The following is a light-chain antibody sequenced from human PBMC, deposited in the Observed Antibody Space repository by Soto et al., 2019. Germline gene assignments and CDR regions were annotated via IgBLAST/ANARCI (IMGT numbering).Light chain of an antibody. J-gene: IGLJ1*01. CDR1: SSDVGGYNH. V-gene: IGLV2-11*01. CDR2: DVS. Sequence: QSALTQPPSASGSPGQSVTISCTGTSSDVGGYNHVSWYQQHPGKAPKLMIYDVSKRPSGVPDRFSGSKSGNTASLTISGLQTEDEADYYCCSYAGRYTYVFGTGTKVTVL. CDR3: CSYAGRYTYV.